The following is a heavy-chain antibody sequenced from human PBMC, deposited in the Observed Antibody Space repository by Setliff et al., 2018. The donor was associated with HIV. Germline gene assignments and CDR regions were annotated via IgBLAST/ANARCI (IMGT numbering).Heavy chain of an antibody. V-gene: IGHV3-11*03. J-gene: IGHJ4*02. CDR2: ISSSSSYT. D-gene: IGHD2-21*02. Sequence: GGSLRLSCAASGFTFSDYYMSWIRQAPGKGLEWVSYISSSSSYTNYADSVKGRFTISRDNAKNSLYLQMNSLRAEDTAVYYCARRGMVPATLDFWGQGTPVTVSS. CDR3: ARRGMVPATLDF. CDR1: GFTFSDYY.